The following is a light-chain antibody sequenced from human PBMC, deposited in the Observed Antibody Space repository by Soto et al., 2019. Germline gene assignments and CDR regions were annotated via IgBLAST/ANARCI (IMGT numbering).Light chain of an antibody. V-gene: IGKV3-20*01. CDR1: ENIYNY. J-gene: IGKJ1*01. CDR2: DAL. CDR3: QQYGSSGT. Sequence: EIVLTQSPATLSLSPGQRSTLSCRASENIYNYLAWYQQKPGQAPRLLIYDALNRATGIPDRFSGSGSGTDFTLTISRLEPEDFAVYYCQQYGSSGTFGQGTKVDIK.